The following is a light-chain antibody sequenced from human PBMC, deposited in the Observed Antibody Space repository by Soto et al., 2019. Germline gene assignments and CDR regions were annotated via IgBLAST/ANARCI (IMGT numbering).Light chain of an antibody. Sequence: DIQMTQSPSTLSASVGDRVTITCRASQGISRWLAWYQQKPGKAPKAVIYDASTLRSGVPSRFSGGGSGTEFTLTISSLQPDDFATYYYQQYNTYSPFGQGTRLEIK. V-gene: IGKV1-5*01. CDR1: QGISRW. CDR2: DAS. CDR3: QQYNTYSP. J-gene: IGKJ5*01.